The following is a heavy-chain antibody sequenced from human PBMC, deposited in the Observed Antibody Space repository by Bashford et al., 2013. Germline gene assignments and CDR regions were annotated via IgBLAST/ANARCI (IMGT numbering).Heavy chain of an antibody. V-gene: IGHV1-2*02. CDR3: VRDDGNDPQNAFDI. D-gene: IGHD5-12*01. J-gene: IGHJ3*02. Sequence: ASVKVSCKGSGYTFTSYNIHWVRQAPGQGLEWMGWINGKNGGTKYAQXFQGRVTMTRDTSISTVYMELSRLRSDDTATYYCVRDDGNDPQNAFDIWGQGTLVTVSS. CDR2: INGKNGGT. CDR1: GYTFTSYN.